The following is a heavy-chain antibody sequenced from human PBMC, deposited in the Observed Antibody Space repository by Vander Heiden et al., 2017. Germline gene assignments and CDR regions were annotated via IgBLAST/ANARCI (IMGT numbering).Heavy chain of an antibody. J-gene: IGHJ4*02. CDR3: TTYYGDYPFDD. D-gene: IGHD4-17*01. CDR2: IKSKTDGGPT. CDR1: GFTFSNAW. Sequence: VQLLQSGGGLVKPGGSIRLCCGASGFTFSNAWMNWVSQAPGKWLEWVGSIKSKTDGGPTVDAAPVKGRFTISSDEAKITLYMQMKRVTTDDTAVYYVTTYYGDYPFDDWGQGTMVTVSS. V-gene: IGHV3-15*07.